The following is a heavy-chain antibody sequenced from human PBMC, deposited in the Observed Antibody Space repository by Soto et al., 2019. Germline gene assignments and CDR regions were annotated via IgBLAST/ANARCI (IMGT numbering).Heavy chain of an antibody. CDR1: GFTFSSYA. CDR2: ISGSGGST. J-gene: IGHJ4*02. CDR3: EKTMIGSYSGDFDY. V-gene: IGHV3-23*01. Sequence: GGSLRLFCAASGFTFSSYAMSWVRQAPGKGLEWVSAISGSGGSTYYADSVKGRFTISRDNSKNTLYLQMNSLRAEDTAVYYCEKTMIGSYSGDFDYWGQGTLVTVSS. D-gene: IGHD1-26*01.